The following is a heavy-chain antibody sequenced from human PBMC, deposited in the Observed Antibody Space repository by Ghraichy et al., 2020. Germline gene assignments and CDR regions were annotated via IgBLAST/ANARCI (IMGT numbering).Heavy chain of an antibody. CDR3: ARVCRCGWGSDY. Sequence: GGSLRLSCEVSGFTFSSFWMTWVRQAPGKGLEWVANVNEDGRGEYYVDSVKGRFTISRDNAKSSLYLQMSSLRVDDTAVYYCARVCRCGWGSDYWGQESWSPSPQ. V-gene: IGHV3-7*03. CDR1: GFTFSSFW. J-gene: IGHJ4*01. CDR2: VNEDGRGE. D-gene: IGHD6-19*01.